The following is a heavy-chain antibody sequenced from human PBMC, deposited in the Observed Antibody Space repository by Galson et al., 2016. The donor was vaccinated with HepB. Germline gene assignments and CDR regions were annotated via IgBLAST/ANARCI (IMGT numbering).Heavy chain of an antibody. V-gene: IGHV4-39*01. CDR2: ISYRGTT. D-gene: IGHD1-1*01. J-gene: IGHJ3*02. CDR1: GDSITSSGYF. Sequence: ETLSLTCNVSGDSITSSGYFWGWIRQPPGKGLGWIGAISYRGTTYDYPSLKSRLTVSVDTSKNQFSLKLSSVTAADTAVYYCARSVNEAFDIWGQETMVTVSS. CDR3: ARSVNEAFDI.